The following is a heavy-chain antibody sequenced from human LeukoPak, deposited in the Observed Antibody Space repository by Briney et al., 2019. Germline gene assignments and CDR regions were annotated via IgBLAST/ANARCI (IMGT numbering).Heavy chain of an antibody. Sequence: GGSPRLSCAASGFTFSSYGMHWVRQAPGKGLEWVAFIRYDGSNKYYADSVKGRFTISRDNSKNTLYLQMNSLRAEDTAVYYCAKDPSTYWSPLYYFDYWGQGTLVTVSS. J-gene: IGHJ4*02. CDR2: IRYDGSNK. V-gene: IGHV3-30*02. CDR1: GFTFSSYG. CDR3: AKDPSTYWSPLYYFDY. D-gene: IGHD2-21*01.